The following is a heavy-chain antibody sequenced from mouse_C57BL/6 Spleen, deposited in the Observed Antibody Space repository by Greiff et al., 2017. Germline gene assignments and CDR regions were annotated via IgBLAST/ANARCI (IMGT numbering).Heavy chain of an antibody. CDR2: IYPGDGDT. D-gene: IGHD2-4*01. Sequence: QVQLQQSGAELVKPGASVKISCKASGYAFSSYWMNWVKQRPGQGLEWIGQIYPGDGDTNYNGKFKGKATLTADKSSSTAYMQLSSLTSEDSAVYFCARGMITTVYYYAMDDWGQGTSVTVSS. J-gene: IGHJ4*01. CDR1: GYAFSSYW. CDR3: ARGMITTVYYYAMDD. V-gene: IGHV1-80*01.